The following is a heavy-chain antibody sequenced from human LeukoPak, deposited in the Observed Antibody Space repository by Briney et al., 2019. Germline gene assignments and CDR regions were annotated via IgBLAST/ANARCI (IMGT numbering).Heavy chain of an antibody. V-gene: IGHV3-30-3*01. J-gene: IGHJ4*02. CDR1: GFTFSNYA. CDR3: ARDYCSGGSCRFDY. CDR2: ISYDGSNK. D-gene: IGHD2-15*01. Sequence: GGSLRLSCAASGFTFSNYAMHWVRQAPGKGLGWVAVISYDGSNKYYADSVKGRFTISRDNSKNTLYLQMNSLRAEDTAVYYCARDYCSGGSCRFDYWGQGTLVTVSS.